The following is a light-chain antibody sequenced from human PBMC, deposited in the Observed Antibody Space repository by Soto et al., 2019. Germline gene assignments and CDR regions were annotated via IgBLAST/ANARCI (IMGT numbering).Light chain of an antibody. J-gene: IGLJ1*01. CDR2: GNT. CDR1: SSNIGRNY. V-gene: IGLV1-47*02. CDR3: AAWDDSLRGYV. Sequence: LSQPPSASGTPGQRVTISCSGSSSNIGRNYIYWYQQLPGTAPKLLIYGNTQRPSGVPDRFSGSKSGTSVSLAISGLRSEDEADYYCAAWDDSLRGYVFGTGTKATVL.